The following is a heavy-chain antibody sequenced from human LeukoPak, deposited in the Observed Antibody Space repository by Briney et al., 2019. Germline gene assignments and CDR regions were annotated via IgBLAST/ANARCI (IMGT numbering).Heavy chain of an antibody. J-gene: IGHJ4*02. CDR3: ARERVYSNYVENYFDY. Sequence: ASVKVSCKASGYTFTGYYMHWVRQAPGQGLECMGWINPNSGGTNYAQKFQGRVTMTRDTSISTAYMELSRLRSDDTAVYYCARERVYSNYVENYFDYWGQGTLVTVSS. D-gene: IGHD4-11*01. CDR2: INPNSGGT. CDR1: GYTFTGYY. V-gene: IGHV1-2*02.